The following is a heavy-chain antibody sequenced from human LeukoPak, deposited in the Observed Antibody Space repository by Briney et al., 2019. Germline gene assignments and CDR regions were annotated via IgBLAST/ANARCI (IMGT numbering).Heavy chain of an antibody. V-gene: IGHV3-53*01. CDR3: ARVVDHDYGDYYLDY. D-gene: IGHD4-17*01. CDR2: IYSGGST. Sequence: PGGSLRLPCAASGFTVSSNDMSWVRQAPGKGLECISVIYSGGSTDYADSVKGRLTISRDNSKNTLYLQMNSLRAEDTAVYYCARVVDHDYGDYYLDYWGQGTLVTVSS. J-gene: IGHJ4*02. CDR1: GFTVSSND.